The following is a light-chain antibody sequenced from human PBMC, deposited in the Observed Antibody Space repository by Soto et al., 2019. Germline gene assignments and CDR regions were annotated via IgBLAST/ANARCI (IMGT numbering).Light chain of an antibody. CDR1: QRVSRN. CDR2: DAS. J-gene: IGKJ1*01. Sequence: EIVMTQSPATLSVSPGERATLSCRASQRVSRNVAWYQQKPGQAPRLLIHDASTRATGISVRFSGSGSGTEFTLTISSLQSEDFAVYYCQQYKNWLWTFGQGTKVEIK. CDR3: QQYKNWLWT. V-gene: IGKV3-15*01.